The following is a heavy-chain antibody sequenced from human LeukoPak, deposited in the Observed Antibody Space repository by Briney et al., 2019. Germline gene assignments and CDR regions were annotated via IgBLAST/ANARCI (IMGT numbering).Heavy chain of an antibody. CDR2: IYYSGST. D-gene: IGHD6-13*01. J-gene: IGHJ6*02. CDR3: ARAGSWYSHGMDV. CDR1: GGSISSYY. Sequence: PSETLSLTCTVSGGSISSYYWSWIRQPPGKGLEWIGYIYYSGSTNYNPSLKSRVTISVDTSKNQFSLKLSSVTAADTAVYYCARAGSWYSHGMDVWGQGTTVTVSS. V-gene: IGHV4-59*01.